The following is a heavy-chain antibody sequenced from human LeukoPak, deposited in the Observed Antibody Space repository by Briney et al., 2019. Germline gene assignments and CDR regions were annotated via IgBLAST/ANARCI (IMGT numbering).Heavy chain of an antibody. V-gene: IGHV4-39*01. D-gene: IGHD3-10*01. CDR3: ARYVSMVRGVIITDYFDY. Sequence: SETLSLTCTVSGGSISSSSYYWGWIRQPPGKGLEWIGSIYYSGSTYYNPSLKSRVTISVDTSKNQFSLKLSSVTAADTAVYYCARYVSMVRGVIITDYFDYWGQGTLVTVSS. CDR2: IYYSGST. J-gene: IGHJ4*02. CDR1: GGSISSSSYY.